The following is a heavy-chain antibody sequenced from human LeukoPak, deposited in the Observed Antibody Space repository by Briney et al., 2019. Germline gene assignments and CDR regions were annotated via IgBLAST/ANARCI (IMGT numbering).Heavy chain of an antibody. CDR1: GGTFSSYA. Sequence: SVKVSCKASGGTFSSYAISWVRQAPGQGLEWMGRIIPIPGIANYAQKFQGRVTITADKSTSTAYMELSSLRSEDTAVYYCAAAGVVVVAATYSNAFDIWGQGTMVTVSS. D-gene: IGHD2-15*01. J-gene: IGHJ3*02. V-gene: IGHV1-69*04. CDR3: AAAGVVVVAATYSNAFDI. CDR2: IIPIPGIA.